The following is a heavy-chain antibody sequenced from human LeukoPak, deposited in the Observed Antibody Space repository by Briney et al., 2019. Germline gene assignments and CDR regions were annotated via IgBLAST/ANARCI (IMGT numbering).Heavy chain of an antibody. Sequence: PSETLSLTCTVPGGSISSYYWSWIRQPPGKGLEWIGYIYYSGSTNYNPSLKSRVTISVDTSKNQFSLKLSSVTAADTAVYYCARVLRGYVTDYFDYWGQGTLVSVSS. J-gene: IGHJ4*02. CDR1: GGSISSYY. CDR2: IYYSGST. CDR3: ARVLRGYVTDYFDY. V-gene: IGHV4-59*01. D-gene: IGHD3-10*01.